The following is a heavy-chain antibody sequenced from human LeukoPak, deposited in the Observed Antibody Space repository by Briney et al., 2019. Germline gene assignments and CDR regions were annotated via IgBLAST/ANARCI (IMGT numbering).Heavy chain of an antibody. CDR1: GFTFSSYG. Sequence: PGGSLRLSCAASGFTFSSYGMSWVRQAPGKGLEWVSAISGSGGSTYYADSVKGRFTISRDNSKNTLYLQMNSLRAEDTAVYYCARDSMITFSMLFDIWGQGTMVTVSS. V-gene: IGHV3-23*01. CDR2: ISGSGGST. J-gene: IGHJ3*02. D-gene: IGHD3-16*01. CDR3: ARDSMITFSMLFDI.